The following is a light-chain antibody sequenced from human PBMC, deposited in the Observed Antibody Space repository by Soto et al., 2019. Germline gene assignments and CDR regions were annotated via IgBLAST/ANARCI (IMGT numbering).Light chain of an antibody. J-gene: IGKJ2*01. CDR1: QSVSSN. Sequence: EIVMTQSPATLSVSPGERATLSCRASQSVSSNLAWYQQKPGQVPRLLIYGASTRATGIPARFSGSGSGTEFTLTISSLQSEDFAVYYCQQHNNWPPYTFGQGTKLEIK. CDR3: QQHNNWPPYT. V-gene: IGKV3-15*01. CDR2: GAS.